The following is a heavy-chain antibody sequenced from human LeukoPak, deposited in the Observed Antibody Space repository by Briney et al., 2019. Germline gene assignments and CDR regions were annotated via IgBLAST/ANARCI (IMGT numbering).Heavy chain of an antibody. CDR2: MNPNSGNT. J-gene: IGHJ4*02. V-gene: IGHV1-8*01. D-gene: IGHD2-15*01. Sequence: ASVKVSCKASGYTFTSYDINWVRQATGQGLEWMGWMNPNSGNTGYAQKFQGRVTRTRNTSISTAYMELSSLRSEDTAVYYCARGVGCSGGSCSDYWGQGTLVTVSS. CDR3: ARGVGCSGGSCSDY. CDR1: GYTFTSYD.